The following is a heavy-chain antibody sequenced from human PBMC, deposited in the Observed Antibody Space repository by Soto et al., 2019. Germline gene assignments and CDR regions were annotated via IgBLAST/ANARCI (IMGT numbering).Heavy chain of an antibody. J-gene: IGHJ3*02. CDR1: VYSVSSNSAA. CDR3: ARATPGVYVWGSYRYDAFDI. CDR2: TYYRSKWYN. Sequence: SQTLSLTCAISVYSVSSNSAAWNWIIQSPSRGLEWLGRTYYRSKWYNDYAVSVKSRITINPDTSKNQFSLQLNSVTPEDTAVYYCARATPGVYVWGSYRYDAFDIWGQGTMVTVSS. V-gene: IGHV6-1*01. D-gene: IGHD3-16*02.